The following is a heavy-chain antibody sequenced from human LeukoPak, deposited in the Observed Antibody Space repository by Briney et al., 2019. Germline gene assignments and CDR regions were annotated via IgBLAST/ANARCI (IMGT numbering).Heavy chain of an antibody. V-gene: IGHV4-34*01. Sequence: SETLSLTCAVYGGSFSGYYWSWIRQPPGKELEWIGEINHSGSTNYNPSLKSRVTISVDTSKNQFSLKLSSVTAADTAVYYCATPLGYGDPFDYWGQGTLVTVSS. D-gene: IGHD4-17*01. CDR3: ATPLGYGDPFDY. J-gene: IGHJ4*02. CDR2: INHSGST. CDR1: GGSFSGYY.